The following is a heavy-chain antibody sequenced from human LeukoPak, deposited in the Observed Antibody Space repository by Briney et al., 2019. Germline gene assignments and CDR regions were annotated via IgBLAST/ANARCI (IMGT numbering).Heavy chain of an antibody. J-gene: IGHJ5*02. D-gene: IGHD2-15*01. CDR3: ARGARYCSGGSCYEWFDP. V-gene: IGHV1-46*01. CDR2: INPSGGST. CDR1: GYTFTSYY. Sequence: ASVKVSCKASGYTFTSYYMHWVRQAPGQGLEWMGIINPSGGSTSYAQKFQGRVTMTRDMSTGTVYMELSSLRSGDTAVYYCARGARYCSGGSCYEWFDPWGQGTLVTVSS.